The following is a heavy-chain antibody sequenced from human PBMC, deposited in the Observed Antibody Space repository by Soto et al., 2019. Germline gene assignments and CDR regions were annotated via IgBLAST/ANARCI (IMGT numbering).Heavy chain of an antibody. CDR1: GYPISSGYY. J-gene: IGHJ4*02. CDR3: ARQGSY. V-gene: IGHV4-38-2*01. CDR2: IHHSGST. Sequence: SETLSLTCAVSGYPISSGYYWGWIRQPPGKGLEWIGIIHHSGSTYYNPSLRSRITISVDTSKNQFSLKMPSVTAADTAVYYCARQGSYWGQGTLVTVSS.